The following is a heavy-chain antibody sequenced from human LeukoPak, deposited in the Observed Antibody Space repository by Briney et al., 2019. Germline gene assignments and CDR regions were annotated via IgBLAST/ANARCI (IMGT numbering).Heavy chain of an antibody. V-gene: IGHV1-8*01. D-gene: IGHD3-16*02. CDR3: ARSGKPGFYDYVWGSYRYYYYGMDV. J-gene: IGHJ6*02. Sequence: ASVKVSCKASGYTFTSYDINWVRQATGQGLEWMGWMNPNSGNTGYAQKFQGRVTMTRNTSISTAYMELSSLRSEDTAVYYCARSGKPGFYDYVWGSYRYYYYGMDVWGQGTTVTVSS. CDR2: MNPNSGNT. CDR1: GYTFTSYD.